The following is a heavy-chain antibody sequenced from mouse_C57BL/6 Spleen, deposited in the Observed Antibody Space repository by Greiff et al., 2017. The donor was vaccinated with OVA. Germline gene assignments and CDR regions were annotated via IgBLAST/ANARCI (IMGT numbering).Heavy chain of an antibody. CDR3: ARTSLIYYYGSRGYFDV. Sequence: QVQLQQSGAELMKPGASVKLSCKATGYTFTGYWLEWVKQRPGHGLEWIGEILPGSGSTNYNEKFKGKATFTADTSSNTAYMQLSSLSTEDSAIYYCARTSLIYYYGSRGYFDVWGTGTTVTVSS. CDR2: ILPGSGST. J-gene: IGHJ1*03. D-gene: IGHD1-1*01. V-gene: IGHV1-9*01. CDR1: GYTFTGYW.